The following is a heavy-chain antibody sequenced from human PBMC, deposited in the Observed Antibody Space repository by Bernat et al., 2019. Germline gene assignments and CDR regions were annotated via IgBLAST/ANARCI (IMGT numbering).Heavy chain of an antibody. CDR2: IWYDGSNK. CDR3: ARDNNFDGSGSYLDY. CDR1: GFTFSSYG. Sequence: QVQLVESGGGVVQPGRSLRLSCAASGFTFSSYGMHWVRQAPGKGLEWVAVIWYDGSNKYYADSVKGRFTISRDNSKNTLYLQMNSLRAEDTAVYYCARDNNFDGSGSYLDYWGQGTLVTVSS. D-gene: IGHD3-10*01. J-gene: IGHJ4*02. V-gene: IGHV3-33*01.